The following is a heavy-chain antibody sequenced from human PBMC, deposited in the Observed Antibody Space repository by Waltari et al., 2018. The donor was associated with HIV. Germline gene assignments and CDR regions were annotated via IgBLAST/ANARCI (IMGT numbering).Heavy chain of an antibody. V-gene: IGHV1-69*01. CDR3: ARGTHEIRYCSEGVCPQAGFDY. D-gene: IGHD2-8*01. J-gene: IGHJ4*02. CDR1: GGTFRRYA. CDR2: IIPIFGTP. Sequence: QVQLVQSGAEVKKPGSSVRVSCKASGGTFRRYAINWVRQAPGQGLEWMGGIIPIFGTPNYAQKFQGRVTITADESTSTAYMELSSLRSEDTAVYYCARGTHEIRYCSEGVCPQAGFDYWGQGTLVSVSS.